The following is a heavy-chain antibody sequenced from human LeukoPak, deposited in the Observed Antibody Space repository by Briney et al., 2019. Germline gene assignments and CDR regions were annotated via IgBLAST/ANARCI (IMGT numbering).Heavy chain of an antibody. Sequence: SDTLSLTCSVSGGSISSHYWSWIRQPPGKGLEWIGHIYYSGSTNYNPSLKSRVTMSVDTSKNQFSLQFRSMTSADTAVYYCARSDPFKVGAADYWGQGILVIVSS. CDR1: GGSISSHY. CDR3: ARSDPFKVGAADY. J-gene: IGHJ4*02. V-gene: IGHV4-59*07. D-gene: IGHD1-26*01. CDR2: IYYSGST.